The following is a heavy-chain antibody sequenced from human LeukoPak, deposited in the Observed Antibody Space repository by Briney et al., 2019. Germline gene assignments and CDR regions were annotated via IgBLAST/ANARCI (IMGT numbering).Heavy chain of an antibody. Sequence: SETLSLTCAVSGWSFNDYYWNWIRQPPGKGLEWIAEINARGDTNYNPSLQSRVTISVDSSKNHFSLTLTSMLAADTAIYYCARGQVPAARGYNWFDPWGQGTLVTVSS. D-gene: IGHD2-2*01. CDR1: GWSFNDYY. J-gene: IGHJ5*02. CDR3: ARGQVPAARGYNWFDP. CDR2: INARGDT. V-gene: IGHV4-34*01.